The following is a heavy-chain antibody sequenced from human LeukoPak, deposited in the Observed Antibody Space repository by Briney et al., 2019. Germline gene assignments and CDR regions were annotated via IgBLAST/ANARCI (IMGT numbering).Heavy chain of an antibody. Sequence: PGGSLRLSCAASGFTFDDYAMHWVRQAPGKGLEWVSGISWNSGSIGYADSVKGRFTISRDSAKKSLYLQMNSLRAEDTALYYCARDPTEGFEELLSPPDYWGQGTLVTVSS. CDR1: GFTFDDYA. D-gene: IGHD3-10*01. CDR3: ARDPTEGFEELLSPPDY. V-gene: IGHV3-9*01. CDR2: ISWNSGSI. J-gene: IGHJ4*02.